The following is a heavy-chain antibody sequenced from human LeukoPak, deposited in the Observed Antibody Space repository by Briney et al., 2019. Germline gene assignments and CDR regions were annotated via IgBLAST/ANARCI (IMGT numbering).Heavy chain of an antibody. Sequence: SETLSLTCAVYGGSFSGYYWSWIRQPPGKGLEWIGEINHSGSTNYNPSLKSRVTISVDTSKNQFPLKLSSVTAADTAVYYCARSLGDYVWGSYRYRRSYFDYWGQGTLVTVSS. CDR3: ARSLGDYVWGSYRYRRSYFDY. V-gene: IGHV4-34*01. CDR1: GGSFSGYY. J-gene: IGHJ4*02. CDR2: INHSGST. D-gene: IGHD3-16*02.